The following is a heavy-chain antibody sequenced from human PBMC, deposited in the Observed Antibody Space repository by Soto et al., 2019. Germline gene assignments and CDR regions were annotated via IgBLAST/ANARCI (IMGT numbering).Heavy chain of an antibody. CDR1: GGSISNNNYH. V-gene: IGHV4-39*01. CDR2: IFYRGNT. Sequence: SETLSLTCSVSGGSISNNNYHWGWIRQHPGKGLEWMGSIFYRGNTYYNPSLRSRITISVDTSRNQFSLALSSVTAADTAVYFCARLRGGCPADFWGQGTLVTVSS. J-gene: IGHJ4*02. D-gene: IGHD3-16*01. CDR3: ARLRGGCPADF.